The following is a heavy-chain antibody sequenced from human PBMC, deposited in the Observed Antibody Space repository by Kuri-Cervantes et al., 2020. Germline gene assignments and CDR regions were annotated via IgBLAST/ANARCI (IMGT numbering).Heavy chain of an antibody. D-gene: IGHD6-19*01. V-gene: IGHV3-30*04. CDR3: AREDIAVTGNGALEM. CDR1: GFTFSRHA. Sequence: GGSLRLSCAASGFTFSRHAMSWVRQAPGKGLEWVAVISYDESEKHYADSVKGRFTISRDNSKNTLYLQMSSLRAEDTAVYYCAREDIAVTGNGALEMWGQGTMVTVSS. CDR2: ISYDESEK. J-gene: IGHJ3*02.